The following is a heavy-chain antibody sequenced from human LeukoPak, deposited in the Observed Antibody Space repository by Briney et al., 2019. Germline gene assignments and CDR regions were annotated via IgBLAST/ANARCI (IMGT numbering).Heavy chain of an antibody. CDR1: GGSFSGYY. CDR3: ARAKLPRFDI. J-gene: IGHJ3*02. V-gene: IGHV4-34*01. CDR2: INHSGST. Sequence: SETLSLTCAVYGGSFSGYYWSWIRQPPGKGLEWIGEINHSGSTNYNPSLKSRVTISVDTSKNQFSLKLSSVTAADTAVYYCARAKLPRFDIWGQGTMVTVSS.